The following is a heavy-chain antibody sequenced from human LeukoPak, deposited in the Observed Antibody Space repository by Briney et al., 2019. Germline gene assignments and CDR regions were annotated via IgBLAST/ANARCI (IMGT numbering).Heavy chain of an antibody. CDR1: GGSISSSSYY. D-gene: IGHD2-2*01. J-gene: IGHJ5*02. CDR3: ARAIPACSSTSCLRGGRQNNWFDP. CDR2: IYYSGST. Sequence: PSETLSLTCTVSGGSISSSSYYWGWIRQPPGKGLEWIGSIYYSGSTYYNPSLKSRVTISVDTSKNQFSLKLSSVTAADTAVYYCARAIPACSSTSCLRGGRQNNWFDPWGQGTLVTVSS. V-gene: IGHV4-39*07.